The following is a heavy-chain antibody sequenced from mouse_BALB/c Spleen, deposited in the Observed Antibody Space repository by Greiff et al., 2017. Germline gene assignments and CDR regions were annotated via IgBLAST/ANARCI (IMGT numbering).Heavy chain of an antibody. J-gene: IGHJ3*01. CDR1: GFTFSSYG. CDR2: ISSGGSYT. Sequence: DVMLVESGGDLVKPGGSLKLSCAASGFTFSSYGMSWVRQTPDKRLEWVATISSGGSYTYYPDSVKGRFTISRDNAKNTLYLQMSSLKSEDTAMYYCARDYDWFAYWGQGTLVTVSA. V-gene: IGHV5-6*02. D-gene: IGHD2-4*01. CDR3: ARDYDWFAY.